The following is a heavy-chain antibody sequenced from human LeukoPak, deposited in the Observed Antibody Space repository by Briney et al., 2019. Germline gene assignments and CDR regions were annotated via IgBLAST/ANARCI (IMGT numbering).Heavy chain of an antibody. CDR3: ARPSAYSPDGFDV. CDR1: GFTFSSFS. J-gene: IGHJ3*01. CDR2: ISSSFNYL. Sequence: GGSLRLSCAASGFTFSSFSMNWVRQAPGKGLEWVSSISSSFNYLYYADSVKGRFTISRNNAKNSLYLQMNSLRAEDTAVYYCARPSAYSPDGFDVWGQGTMVTISS. D-gene: IGHD1-26*01. V-gene: IGHV3-21*01.